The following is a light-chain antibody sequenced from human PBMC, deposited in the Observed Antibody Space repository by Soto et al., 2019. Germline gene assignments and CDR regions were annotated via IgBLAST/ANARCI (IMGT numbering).Light chain of an antibody. CDR2: KVS. Sequence: QSVLTQPASVSGSPRQSITISCTGTSSDVGDGDFVSWYQQRPGNAPKLMIYKVSNRPSGVSNRFSGSKSGNTASLTISGLQAEDEADYHCCSYTRSYTWVFGGGTKLTVL. CDR3: CSYTRSYTWV. V-gene: IGLV2-14*01. J-gene: IGLJ3*02. CDR1: SSDVGDGDF.